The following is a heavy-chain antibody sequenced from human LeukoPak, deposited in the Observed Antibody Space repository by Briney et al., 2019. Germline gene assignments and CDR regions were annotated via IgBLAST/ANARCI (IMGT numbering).Heavy chain of an antibody. CDR1: GFTFSTYW. CDR3: VRLGKGLDY. J-gene: IGHJ4*02. Sequence: GGSLRLSCAASGFTFSTYWMSWVRQAPGKWLEWVANIKQDGSEKYYVDSVKGRFTISRDNAKNSLYLQMNSLRAEDTAVYYCVRLGKGLDYWGQGTLVTVSS. V-gene: IGHV3-7*01. CDR2: IKQDGSEK.